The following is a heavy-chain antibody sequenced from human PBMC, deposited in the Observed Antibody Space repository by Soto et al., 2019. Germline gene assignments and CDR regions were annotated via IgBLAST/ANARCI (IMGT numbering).Heavy chain of an antibody. Sequence: QVQLQESGPGLVKPSETLSLTCTVSGGSISGYYWSWIRQPAGKRLEWIGRTYASGNTNKNPSLKRRVTMSVDTSKNQFSLRLNSVTAADTAVYYCARVGRTRATVTTDAFDVWGQGTKVTVSS. D-gene: IGHD4-17*01. CDR1: GGSISGYY. CDR2: TYASGNT. V-gene: IGHV4-4*07. CDR3: ARVGRTRATVTTDAFDV. J-gene: IGHJ3*01.